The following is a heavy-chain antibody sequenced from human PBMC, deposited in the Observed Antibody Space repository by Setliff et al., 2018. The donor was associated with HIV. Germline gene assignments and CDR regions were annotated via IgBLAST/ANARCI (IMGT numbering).Heavy chain of an antibody. J-gene: IGHJ6*03. CDR2: IHYSGSS. CDR3: ARFQAWQLGRRGGYYYYMDV. CDR1: GGSISGYY. D-gene: IGHD1-1*01. Sequence: ETLSLTCTVSGGSISGYYWSWVRQPPEKRLELIGFIHYSGSSDYNPSLKSRITISVDMSRNQFSLVLSSVTAADTAVYYCARFQAWQLGRRGGYYYYMDVRGKGTTVTVSS. V-gene: IGHV4-59*01.